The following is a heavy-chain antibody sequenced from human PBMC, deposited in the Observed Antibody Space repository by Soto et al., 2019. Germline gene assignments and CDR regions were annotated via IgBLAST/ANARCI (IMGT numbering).Heavy chain of an antibody. D-gene: IGHD2-21*02. J-gene: IGHJ4*02. Sequence: PXVTLSLTCTVSGGSISGYYWSWIRQPPGKGLERIGSIYYSGRTYYNPSFKSRVTISIDTSKNQFSLKLSSVTATDTAVYYCARQRTTVVTQAYFDHWGQGALVTVSS. CDR1: GGSISGYY. CDR2: IYYSGRT. CDR3: ARQRTTVVTQAYFDH. V-gene: IGHV4-39*01.